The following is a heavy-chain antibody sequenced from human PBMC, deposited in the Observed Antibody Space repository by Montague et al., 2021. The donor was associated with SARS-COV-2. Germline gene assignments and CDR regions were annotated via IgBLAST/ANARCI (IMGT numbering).Heavy chain of an antibody. CDR2: IDRDDE. CDR1: GFSLSTSGMC. CDR3: ARGIGWRSRVIFDP. V-gene: IGHV2-70*20. J-gene: IGHJ5*02. Sequence: PALVKPTQTLTLTCTFSGFSLSTSGMCVSWVRQPPRKALEWLALIDRDDEYYNTSLKTRLTISKDTSKNQVVLTLTNMDPVDTATYSCARGIGWRSRVIFDPWGQGTLVTVSS. D-gene: IGHD1-26*01.